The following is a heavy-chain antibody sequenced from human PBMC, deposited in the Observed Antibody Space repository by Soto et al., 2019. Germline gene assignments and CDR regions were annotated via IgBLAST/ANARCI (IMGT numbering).Heavy chain of an antibody. CDR3: ARERDIVVVPAAINYYYGMDV. V-gene: IGHV3-21*01. CDR1: GFTFSSYS. Sequence: EVQLVESGGGLVQPGGSLRLSCAASGFTFSSYSMNWVRQAPGKGLEWVSSISSSSSYIYYAESVKGRFTISRDNAKNSLYLQMNSLRAEDTAVYYCARERDIVVVPAAINYYYGMDVWGQGTTVTVSS. CDR2: ISSSSSYI. J-gene: IGHJ6*02. D-gene: IGHD2-2*02.